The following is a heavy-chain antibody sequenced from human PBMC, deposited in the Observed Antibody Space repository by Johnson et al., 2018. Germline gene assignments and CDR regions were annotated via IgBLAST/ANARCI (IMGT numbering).Heavy chain of an antibody. Sequence: VRLQESGGGLVQPGGSLRLSCAASGFTFSSYWMHWVRQAQGKGLVWVSRINSDGRITSYADSVQGRLTMSRDNARNTLYLQMTSLRAEDTAVYYCARGMGYSGYGMAQHHYYTSPMDVWGQGTTVTVSS. CDR2: INSDGRIT. D-gene: IGHD5-12*01. CDR1: GFTFSSYW. CDR3: ARGMGYSGYGMAQHHYYTSPMDV. J-gene: IGHJ6*02. V-gene: IGHV3-74*01.